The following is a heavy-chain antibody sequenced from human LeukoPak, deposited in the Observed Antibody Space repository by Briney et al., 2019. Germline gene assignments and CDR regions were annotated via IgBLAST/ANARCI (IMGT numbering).Heavy chain of an antibody. CDR2: ISYDGITN. J-gene: IGHJ4*02. CDR1: GFTFTSYG. CDR3: VHKAAPLSAIRAGFDY. V-gene: IGHV3-30*03. Sequence: QPGRSLRLSCSASGFTFTSYGMHWVRQAPGKGLEWVAVISYDGITNYYADSVKGRFTVSRDNSENTLYLQMNSLRADDTAVYYCVHKAAPLSAIRAGFDYWGQGTLVTVSS. D-gene: IGHD2-21*01.